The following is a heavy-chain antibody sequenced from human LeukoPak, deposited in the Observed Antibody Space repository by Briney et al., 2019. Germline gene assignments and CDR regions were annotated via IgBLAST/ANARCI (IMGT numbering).Heavy chain of an antibody. J-gene: IGHJ4*02. CDR3: ASGGGATGYFDY. V-gene: IGHV3-33*01. D-gene: IGHD1-26*01. Sequence: ESGGAVAQPGRSLRLSCAASAFSFNLYSMHWVRQAPGKGQEWVAVVWYDGSNKYYADSVKGRFTVSRDNSKNILFLQMNSLRTEDTAVYYCASGGGATGYFDYWGQGTLVTVSS. CDR1: AFSFNLYS. CDR2: VWYDGSNK.